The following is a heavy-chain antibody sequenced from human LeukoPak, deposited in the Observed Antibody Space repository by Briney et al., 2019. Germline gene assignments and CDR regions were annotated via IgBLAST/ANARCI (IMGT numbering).Heavy chain of an antibody. CDR3: AKSPVSSCRGSFCYPFDY. D-gene: IGHD2-15*01. Sequence: GGSLRLSCAASGFTFSSYTMNWVRQAPGKGLEWVSAISGSDDGTYYADSVKGRFTISRDNSRNTLYLQMNTLRAEDTAVYFCAKSPVSSCRGSFCYPFDYWGQGNLVTVSS. J-gene: IGHJ4*02. V-gene: IGHV3-23*01. CDR1: GFTFSSYT. CDR2: ISGSDDGT.